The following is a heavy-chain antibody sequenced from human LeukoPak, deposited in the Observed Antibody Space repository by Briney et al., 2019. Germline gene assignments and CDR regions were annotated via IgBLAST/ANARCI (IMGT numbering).Heavy chain of an antibody. V-gene: IGHV4-59*01. CDR3: ARDQSSSSWYDY. D-gene: IGHD6-13*01. J-gene: IGHJ4*02. Sequence: PSETLSLTCTVSGGSISSYHWNWIRQPPGKGLEWIGYIYYSGSTNYNPSLKSRLTISVDTSKNQFSLKLSSVTAADTAVYYCARDQSSSSWYDYWGQGTPVTISS. CDR1: GGSISSYH. CDR2: IYYSGST.